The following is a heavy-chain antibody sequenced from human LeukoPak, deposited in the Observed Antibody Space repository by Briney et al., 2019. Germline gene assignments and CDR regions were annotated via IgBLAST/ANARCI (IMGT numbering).Heavy chain of an antibody. J-gene: IGHJ4*02. D-gene: IGHD3-22*01. CDR3: ATALPPHYYDSSGYYPFDY. CDR2: FDPEDGET. Sequence: ASVKVSCKVSGYTLTELSMHWVRQAPGKGLGWMGGFDPEDGETIYAQKFQGRVTMTEDTSTDTAYMELSSLRSEDTAVYYCATALPPHYYDSSGYYPFDYWGQGTLVTVSS. CDR1: GYTLTELS. V-gene: IGHV1-24*01.